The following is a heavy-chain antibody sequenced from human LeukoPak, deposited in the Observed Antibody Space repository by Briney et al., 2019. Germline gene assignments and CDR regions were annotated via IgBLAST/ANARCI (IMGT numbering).Heavy chain of an antibody. J-gene: IGHJ4*02. CDR2: IFYSGST. V-gene: IGHV4-39*01. Sequence: KPSGTLSLTCTVSGGSISSSSYFWDWIRQPPGKGLEWIGNIFYSGSTYYNPSLKSRVTISVDTSKNQFSLKLSSVTAADTAVYFCARRTVNRDGYNFWGYYFDYWGQGTLVTVSS. D-gene: IGHD5-24*01. CDR1: GGSISSSSYF. CDR3: ARRTVNRDGYNFWGYYFDY.